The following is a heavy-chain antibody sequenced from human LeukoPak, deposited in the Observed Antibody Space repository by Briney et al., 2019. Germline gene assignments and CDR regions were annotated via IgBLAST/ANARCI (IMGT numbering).Heavy chain of an antibody. D-gene: IGHD6-19*01. CDR3: ARVEKYSSGWYYFDY. Sequence: GGSLRLSCAASGFTFSDYYMSWIRQAPGKGLEWVSYISSSGSTIYYADSVKGRFTISRDNAKNSLYLQMNSLRAEDTAVYYCARVEKYSSGWYYFDYWGQGTLVTVSS. J-gene: IGHJ4*02. V-gene: IGHV3-11*04. CDR1: GFTFSDYY. CDR2: ISSSGSTI.